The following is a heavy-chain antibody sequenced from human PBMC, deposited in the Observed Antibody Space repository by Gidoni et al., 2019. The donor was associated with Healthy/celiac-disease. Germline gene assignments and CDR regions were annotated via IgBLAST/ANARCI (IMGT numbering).Heavy chain of an antibody. V-gene: IGHV3-64D*06. CDR1: GFTFSSYA. Sequence: EVQLVESGGGLVQPGGSLRLSCSASGFTFSSYAMHWVRQAPGKGLEYVSAISSNGGSTYYADSVKGRFTISRDNSKNTLYLQMSSLRAEDTAVCYCVKGLYSSSWYYFDYWGQGTLVTVSS. J-gene: IGHJ4*02. D-gene: IGHD6-13*01. CDR3: VKGLYSSSWYYFDY. CDR2: ISSNGGST.